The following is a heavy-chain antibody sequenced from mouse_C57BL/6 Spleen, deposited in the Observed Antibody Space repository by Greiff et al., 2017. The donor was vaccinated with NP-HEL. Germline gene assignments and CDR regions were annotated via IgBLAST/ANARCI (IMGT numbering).Heavy chain of an antibody. CDR2: IHPNSGST. D-gene: IGHD2-2*01. J-gene: IGHJ3*01. V-gene: IGHV1-64*01. CDR3: AVEEYYGSSWFAY. CDR1: GYTFTSYW. Sequence: VQLQQSGAELVKPGASVKLSCKASGYTFTSYWMHWVKQRPGQGLEWIGMIHPNSGSTNYNEKFKSKATLTVDKSSSTAYMQLSSLTSEDSAVYYCAVEEYYGSSWFAYWGQGTLVTVSA.